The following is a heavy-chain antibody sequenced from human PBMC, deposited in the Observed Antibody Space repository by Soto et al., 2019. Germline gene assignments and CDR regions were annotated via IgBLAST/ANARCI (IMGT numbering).Heavy chain of an antibody. CDR2: IYYSGSA. V-gene: IGHV4-61*01. CDR1: GGSVSSGSYY. Sequence: SETLSLTCTVSGGSVSSGSYYWSWIRQPPGKGLEWIGYIYYSGSANYNPSLKSRVTISVDTSKNQFSLKLSSVTAADTAVYYCATYPTTVTXDYWGQGTLVTVPS. J-gene: IGHJ4*02. D-gene: IGHD4-17*01. CDR3: ATYPTTVTXDY.